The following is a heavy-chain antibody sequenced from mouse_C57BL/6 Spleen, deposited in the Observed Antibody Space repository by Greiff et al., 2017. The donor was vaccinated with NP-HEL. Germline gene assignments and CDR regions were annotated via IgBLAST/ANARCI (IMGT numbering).Heavy chain of an antibody. D-gene: IGHD2-4*01. J-gene: IGHJ3*01. Sequence: VKLQESGAELVRPGASVTLSCKASGYTFTDYEMHWVKQTPVHGLEWIGAIDPETGGTAYNQKFKGKAILTADKSSSTAYMELRSLTSEDSAVYYCTREHYDYDWFAYWGQGTLVTVSA. CDR3: TREHYDYDWFAY. CDR1: GYTFTDYE. V-gene: IGHV1-15*01. CDR2: IDPETGGT.